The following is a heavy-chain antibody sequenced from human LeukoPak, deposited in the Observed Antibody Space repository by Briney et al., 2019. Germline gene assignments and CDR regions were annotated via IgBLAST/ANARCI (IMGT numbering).Heavy chain of an antibody. CDR1: GFTFSSYA. CDR3: AKVPDYYDSSGYYYAY. D-gene: IGHD3-22*01. CDR2: ISGSGGST. J-gene: IGHJ4*02. Sequence: GGSLRLPCAASGFTFSSYAMSWVRQAPGKGLEWVSAISGSGGSTYYADSVKGRFTISRDNSKNTLYLQMNSLRAEDTAVYYCAKVPDYYDSSGYYYAYWGQGTLVTVSS. V-gene: IGHV3-23*01.